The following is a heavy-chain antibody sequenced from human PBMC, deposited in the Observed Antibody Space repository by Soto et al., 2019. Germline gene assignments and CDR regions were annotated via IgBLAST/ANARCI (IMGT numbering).Heavy chain of an antibody. D-gene: IGHD3-22*01. J-gene: IGHJ4*02. CDR2: IYYSGST. CDR3: ARATYYYDSSGYYGYYFDY. Sequence: SETLSLTCTVSGGSISSYYWSWIRQPPGKGLEWIGYIYYSGSTNYNSSLKSRVTISVDTSKNQLSLKLSSVTAADTAVYYCARATYYYDSSGYYGYYFDYWGQGTLVTVSS. V-gene: IGHV4-59*01. CDR1: GGSISSYY.